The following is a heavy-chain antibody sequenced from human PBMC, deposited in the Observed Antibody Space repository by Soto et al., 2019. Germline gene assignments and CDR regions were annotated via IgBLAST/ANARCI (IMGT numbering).Heavy chain of an antibody. CDR3: ARDGDVNTGFGKDY. J-gene: IGHJ4*02. CDR2: IWHDGGNK. CDR1: GFTFSSYG. Sequence: GGSQRLSCAASGFTFSSYGMHWVRQAPGKGLEWVAFIWHDGGNKFYAESVKGRFTISRDNSKNTLYLQMTSLSAEDTAMYYCARDGDVNTGFGKDYWGQGTLVTVSS. V-gene: IGHV3-33*01. D-gene: IGHD3-16*01.